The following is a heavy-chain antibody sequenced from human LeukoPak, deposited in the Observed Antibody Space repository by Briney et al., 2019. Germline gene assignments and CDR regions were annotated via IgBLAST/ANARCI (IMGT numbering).Heavy chain of an antibody. Sequence: GGSLRLSCAASGFNFSSYWMSWVRQAPGKGLEWVANIKQDGSEKYYVDSVKGRFTISRDNAKKSLYLQMNSLRAEDTAVYYCARGWATTTPFDYWGQGTLVTVSS. D-gene: IGHD5-12*01. CDR2: IKQDGSEK. CDR1: GFNFSSYW. V-gene: IGHV3-7*01. CDR3: ARGWATTTPFDY. J-gene: IGHJ4*02.